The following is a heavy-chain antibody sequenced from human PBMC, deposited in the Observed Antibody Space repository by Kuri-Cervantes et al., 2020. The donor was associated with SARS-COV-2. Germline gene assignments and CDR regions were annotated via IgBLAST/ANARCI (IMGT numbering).Heavy chain of an antibody. CDR2: INPNSGGT. CDR1: GYTFTGYY. Sequence: ASVKVSCKASGYTFTGYYMHWVRQAPGQGFEWMGWINPNSGGTNYAQKFQGWVTMTRDTSISTAYMELSRLRSDDTAVYYCARGDIVVVPAGYYYYYYGMDVWGQGTTVTVSS. D-gene: IGHD2-2*01. J-gene: IGHJ6*02. CDR3: ARGDIVVVPAGYYYYYYGMDV. V-gene: IGHV1-2*04.